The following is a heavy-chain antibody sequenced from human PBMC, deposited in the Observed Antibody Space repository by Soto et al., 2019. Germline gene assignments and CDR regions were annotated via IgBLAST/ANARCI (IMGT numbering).Heavy chain of an antibody. CDR3: ARGTKRYENWFDP. Sequence: GASVKVSCKASGGTFSSYTISWVRQAPGQGLEWMGRIIPILGIANYAQKFQGRVTITADKSTSTAYMELSSLRSEDTAVYYCARGTKRYENWFDPWGQGTLVTVSS. V-gene: IGHV1-69*02. D-gene: IGHD3-3*01. CDR2: IIPILGIA. CDR1: GGTFSSYT. J-gene: IGHJ5*02.